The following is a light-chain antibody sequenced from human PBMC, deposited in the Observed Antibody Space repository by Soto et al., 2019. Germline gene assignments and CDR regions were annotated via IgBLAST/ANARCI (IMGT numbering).Light chain of an antibody. Sequence: EIEMTQSPATLSLSPGERAALSCRASQSINSELAWYQQKPGKPPKLLIYGASTRATGVPARFTGSESGSEFTLTISGLQSEDFATYYCQQCHNWPFTFGQGTRLEI. CDR1: QSINSE. J-gene: IGKJ2*01. V-gene: IGKV3-15*01. CDR3: QQCHNWPFT. CDR2: GAS.